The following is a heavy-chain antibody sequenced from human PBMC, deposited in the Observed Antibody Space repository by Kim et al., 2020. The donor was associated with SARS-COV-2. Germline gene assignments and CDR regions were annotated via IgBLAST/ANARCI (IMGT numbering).Heavy chain of an antibody. J-gene: IGHJ4*02. CDR3: ASHPRDGYNTPTVFDY. D-gene: IGHD5-12*01. Sequence: SVKGRFTISRDNSKNTLYLQMNSLRAEDTAVYYCASHPRDGYNTPTVFDYWGQGTLVTVSS. V-gene: IGHV3-30*07.